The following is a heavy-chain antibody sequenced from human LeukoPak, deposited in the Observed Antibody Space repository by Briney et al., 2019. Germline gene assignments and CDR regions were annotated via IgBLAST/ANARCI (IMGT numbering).Heavy chain of an antibody. Sequence: GGSLRLSCAASGFTSVSYSMNWVRQAPGKGLEWVSYISSSSTTIYYADSVKGRVTISRDNTKNSLYLQMNSLRDEDTAVYYCARWEVADGTDAFDIWGQGTMVTVSS. J-gene: IGHJ3*02. CDR3: ARWEVADGTDAFDI. CDR2: ISSSSTTI. CDR1: GFTSVSYS. V-gene: IGHV3-48*02. D-gene: IGHD6-19*01.